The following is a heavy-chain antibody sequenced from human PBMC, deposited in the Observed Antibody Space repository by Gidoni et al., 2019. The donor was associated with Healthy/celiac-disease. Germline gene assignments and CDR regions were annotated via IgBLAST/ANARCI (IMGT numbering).Heavy chain of an antibody. CDR2: IYYSGST. D-gene: IGHD3-10*01. Sequence: QLQLQESGPGLVKPSETLSLTCTVSGGSISSSSYYWGWIRQPPGKGLEWIGSIYYSGSTYYNPSLKSRVTISVDTSKNQFSLKLSSGTAADTAVYYCARLWGIGFGELFTPLYFDYWGQGTLVTVSS. CDR3: ARLWGIGFGELFTPLYFDY. CDR1: GGSISSSSYY. V-gene: IGHV4-39*01. J-gene: IGHJ4*02.